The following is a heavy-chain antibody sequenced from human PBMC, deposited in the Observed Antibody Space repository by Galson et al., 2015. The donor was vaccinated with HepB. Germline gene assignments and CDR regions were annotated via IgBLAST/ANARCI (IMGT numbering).Heavy chain of an antibody. CDR3: ARGWGRFLEWLPIQHFDY. J-gene: IGHJ4*02. V-gene: IGHV4-61*02. D-gene: IGHD3-3*01. CDR2: IYTSGST. Sequence: TLSLTCTVSGGPISSGSYYWSWIRQPAGKGLEWIGRIYTSGSTNYNPSLKSRVTISVDTSKNQFSLKLSSVTAADTAVYYCARGWGRFLEWLPIQHFDYWGQGTLVTVSS. CDR1: GGPISSGSYY.